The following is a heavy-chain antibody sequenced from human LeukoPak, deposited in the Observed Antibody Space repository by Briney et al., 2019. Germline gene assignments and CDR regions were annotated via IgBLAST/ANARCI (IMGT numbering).Heavy chain of an antibody. Sequence: PSQTLSLTCTVSGGSISSGDYYWSWLRQPPGKGLEWIGYIYYSGSTYYNPSLKSRVTISVDTSKNQFSLKLSSVTAADTAVYYCARERYVDTVPPAFDIWGQGTMVTVSS. D-gene: IGHD5-18*01. CDR2: IYYSGST. CDR1: GGSISSGDYY. CDR3: ARERYVDTVPPAFDI. J-gene: IGHJ3*02. V-gene: IGHV4-30-4*08.